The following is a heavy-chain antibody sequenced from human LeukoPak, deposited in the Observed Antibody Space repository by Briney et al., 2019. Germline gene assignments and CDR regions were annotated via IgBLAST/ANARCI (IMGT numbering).Heavy chain of an antibody. D-gene: IGHD3-16*01. Sequence: GASVKVSCKASGDTFTSYGISWVRQAPGQGLEWMGWISAYNGCTNYAQKLQGRVTMTTDTATGTAYVELRSLRSDDTAVYYCARDGGIGYYGMDVWGQGTTVTVSS. CDR3: ARDGGIGYYGMDV. CDR1: GDTFTSYG. J-gene: IGHJ6*02. V-gene: IGHV1-18*01. CDR2: ISAYNGCT.